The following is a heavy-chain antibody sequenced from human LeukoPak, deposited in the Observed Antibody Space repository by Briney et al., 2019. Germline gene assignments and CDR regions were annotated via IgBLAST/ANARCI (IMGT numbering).Heavy chain of an antibody. D-gene: IGHD6-19*01. Sequence: PSETLSLTCTVSGGSISSYYWSWIRQPPGKGLEWIGYIYYSGSTNYNPSLKSRVTISVDTSKNQFSLKLSSVTAADTAVYYCAGLNSSGWYLLDYWGQGTLVTVSS. CDR1: GGSISSYY. V-gene: IGHV4-59*08. CDR3: AGLNSSGWYLLDY. J-gene: IGHJ4*02. CDR2: IYYSGST.